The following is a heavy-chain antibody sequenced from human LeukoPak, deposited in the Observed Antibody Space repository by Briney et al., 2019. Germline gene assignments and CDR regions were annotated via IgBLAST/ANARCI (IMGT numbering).Heavy chain of an antibody. CDR2: INPSDGST. CDR1: GYTFTGYY. J-gene: IGHJ4*02. D-gene: IGHD3/OR15-3a*01. V-gene: IGHV1-46*01. Sequence: GASVKVSCKASGYTFTGYYMHWVRQAPGQGLEWMGIINPSDGSTSSAQRFQGRVTMTRDKSTSTVYMELSSLRSEDTAVYYCARGYPMDWNYFYYWGQGMLVTVSS. CDR3: ARGYPMDWNYFYY.